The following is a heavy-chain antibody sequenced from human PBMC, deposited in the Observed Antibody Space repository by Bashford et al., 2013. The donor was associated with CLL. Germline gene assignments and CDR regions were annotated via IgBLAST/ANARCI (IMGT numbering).Heavy chain of an antibody. CDR2: YHMMEAIK. CDR1: GFTFSSYA. CDR3: ASLTDRHIVLIKGGDWYFDL. J-gene: IGHJ2*01. Sequence: GSLRLSCAASGFTFSSYAMHWVRQAPGKGAGVGGQLYHMMEAIKYYADSVKGPIHPSPETIPRTRCICQMNSLRAEDTAVYYCASLTDRHIVLIKGGDWYFDLWGRGHPGSPSPQ. D-gene: IGHD2-8*01. V-gene: IGHV3-30-3*01.